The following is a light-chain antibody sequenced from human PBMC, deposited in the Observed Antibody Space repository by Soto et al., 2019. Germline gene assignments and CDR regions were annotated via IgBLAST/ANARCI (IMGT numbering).Light chain of an antibody. J-gene: IGKJ1*01. CDR2: DAS. CDR1: QSVNSNY. Sequence: EIVLTQSPGTLSLSPGERATLSCRASQSVNSNYLAWYQQKPGQAPRLLIYDASTRATGIPDRFSGSGSGTDFALTISRLEPEDFAVYYCQQYCPTSWTFGQGTKVEVK. V-gene: IGKV3-20*01. CDR3: QQYCPTSWT.